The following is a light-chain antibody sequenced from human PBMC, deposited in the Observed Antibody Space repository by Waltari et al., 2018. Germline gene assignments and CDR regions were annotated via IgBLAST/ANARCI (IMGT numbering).Light chain of an antibody. V-gene: IGKV3-15*01. CDR2: GAT. CDR3: QQYNNWPAYT. CDR1: QRVSSN. Sequence: EIVMTQSPATLSVSPGERATLSCRASQRVSSNLSWYQQKPGKAPRLLIYGATTSATGIPARFIGSGSGTEFTLTISSLQSEDFAVDYCQQYNNWPAYTFGQGTKLEIK. J-gene: IGKJ2*01.